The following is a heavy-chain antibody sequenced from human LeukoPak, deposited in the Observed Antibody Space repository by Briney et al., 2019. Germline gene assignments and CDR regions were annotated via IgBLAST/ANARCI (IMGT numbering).Heavy chain of an antibody. D-gene: IGHD4-17*01. CDR1: GFTLSSYG. V-gene: IGHV3-30*18. Sequence: GGSLRLSCAASGFTLSSYGMHWVRQAPGNGLEWVAVISYDGSNKYYADSVKGRFTISRDNSKNTLYLQTNSLRAEDTAVYYCAKDRLTTVTYGFDIWGQGTMVTVSS. CDR3: AKDRLTTVTYGFDI. CDR2: ISYDGSNK. J-gene: IGHJ3*02.